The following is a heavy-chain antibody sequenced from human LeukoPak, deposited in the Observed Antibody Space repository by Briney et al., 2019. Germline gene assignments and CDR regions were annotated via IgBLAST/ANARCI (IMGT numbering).Heavy chain of an antibody. J-gene: IGHJ4*02. CDR3: ARSRSLCSGGSCYRVFDY. D-gene: IGHD2-15*01. CDR1: GGSISSSSYY. CDR2: IYFSGST. Sequence: SETLSLTCTVSGGSISSSSYYWGWIRQPPGKGLEWIGSIYFSGSTYYNPSLKSRVTISVDTSKNQFSLKLTSVTAADTAVYYCARSRSLCSGGSCYRVFDYWGQGTLVTVSS. V-gene: IGHV4-39*07.